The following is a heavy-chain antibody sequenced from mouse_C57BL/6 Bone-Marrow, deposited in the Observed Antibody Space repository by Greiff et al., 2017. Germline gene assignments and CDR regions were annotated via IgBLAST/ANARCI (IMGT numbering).Heavy chain of an antibody. CDR3: TRHSFDY. CDR2: IDPETGGT. V-gene: IGHV1-15*01. CDR1: GYTFTDYE. Sequence: QVQLQQSGAELVRPGASVTLSCKASGYTFTDYEMHWVKQTPVHGLEWIGAIDPETGGTAYNQKFKGKAILTADKSSRTAYMELRSLTSGDSAVYYCTRHSFDYWGQGTTLTVSS. J-gene: IGHJ2*01.